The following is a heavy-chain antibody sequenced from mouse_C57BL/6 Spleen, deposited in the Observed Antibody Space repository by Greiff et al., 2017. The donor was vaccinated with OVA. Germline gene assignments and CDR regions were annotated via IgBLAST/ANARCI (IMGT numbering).Heavy chain of an antibody. CDR1: GFSLTSYG. J-gene: IGHJ1*03. CDR3: AKIAYYGSSYEYVDV. CDR2: IWRGGST. V-gene: IGHV2-5*01. D-gene: IGHD1-1*01. Sequence: QVQLQQSGPGLVQPSQSLSITCTVSGFSLTSYGVHWVRQSPGKGLEWLGVIWRGGSTDYNAAFMSRLSITKDNSKSQVFFKMNSLQADDTAIYYCAKIAYYGSSYEYVDVWGTGTTVTVSS.